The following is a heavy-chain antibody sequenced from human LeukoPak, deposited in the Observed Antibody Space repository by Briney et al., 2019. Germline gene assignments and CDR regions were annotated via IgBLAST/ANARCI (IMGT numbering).Heavy chain of an antibody. CDR1: GYTFTGYY. CDR2: INPNSGGT. J-gene: IGHJ5*02. D-gene: IGHD3-10*01. CDR3: ARAAPVLLWFGELTVGNWFDP. V-gene: IGHV1-2*02. Sequence: ASVKVSCKASGYTFTGYYMHWVRQAPGQGLEWMGWINPNSGGTNYAQKFQGRVTMTRDTSISTAYMELSRLRSDDTAVYYCARAAPVLLWFGELTVGNWFDPWGQGTLVTVSS.